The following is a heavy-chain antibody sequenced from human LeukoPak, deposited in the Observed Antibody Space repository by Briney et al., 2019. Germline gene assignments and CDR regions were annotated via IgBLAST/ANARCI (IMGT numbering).Heavy chain of an antibody. V-gene: IGHV1-46*01. CDR2: INPSGGST. Sequence: ASVKVSCKASGYTFTNYHLHWVRQAPGQGLEWMGIINPSGGSTSYAQKFQDRVTMTRDTSTSTVYMELNSLRSEDTAVHYCGRATWYGGNPSGAFDIWGQGTMVTVSS. D-gene: IGHD4/OR15-4a*01. CDR3: GRATWYGGNPSGAFDI. J-gene: IGHJ3*02. CDR1: GYTFTNYH.